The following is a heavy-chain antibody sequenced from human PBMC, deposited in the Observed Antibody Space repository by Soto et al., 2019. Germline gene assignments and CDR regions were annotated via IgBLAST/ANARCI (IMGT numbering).Heavy chain of an antibody. CDR2: INYSRRT. D-gene: IGHD2-15*01. V-gene: IGHV4-59*01. J-gene: IGHJ4*02. Sequence: SETLSLTCTVSGDFISSYYWTWIRQPPGKGLEYIGYINYSRRTYYNPSLKSRVTISVDTSKNQSSLKLSSVTAADTAVYYCARGHLGITTTGTWYDFDYWGQGTLVTVSS. CDR1: GDFISSYY. CDR3: ARGHLGITTTGTWYDFDY.